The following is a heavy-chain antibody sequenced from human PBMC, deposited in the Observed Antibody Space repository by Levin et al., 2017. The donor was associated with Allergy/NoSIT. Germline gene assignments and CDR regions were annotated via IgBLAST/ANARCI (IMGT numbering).Heavy chain of an antibody. J-gene: IGHJ4*02. CDR1: GFTFSSYS. Sequence: GESLKISCAASGFTFSSYSMNWVRQAPGKGLEWVSSISSSSSYIYYADSVKGRFTISRDNAKNSLYLQMNSLRAEDTAVYYCARDQDDYVWGSYRIIDYWGQGTLVTVSS. V-gene: IGHV3-21*01. CDR3: ARDQDDYVWGSYRIIDY. CDR2: ISSSSSYI. D-gene: IGHD3-16*02.